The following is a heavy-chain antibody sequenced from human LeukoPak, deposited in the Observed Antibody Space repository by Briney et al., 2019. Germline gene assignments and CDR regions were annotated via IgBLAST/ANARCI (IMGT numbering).Heavy chain of an antibody. CDR2: IYYSGST. D-gene: IGHD2-15*01. J-gene: IGHJ4*02. CDR3: ASTSGYCSGGNCYSAFDY. CDR1: GGSVSTYY. V-gene: IGHV4-59*02. Sequence: SETLSLTCTVSGGSVSTYYWNWIRQPPGKGLEWIGYIYYSGSTNYNPSLKSRLTISVDTSNNQFSLKLSPVTAADTAVYYCASTSGYCSGGNCYSAFDYWGQGTLVTVSS.